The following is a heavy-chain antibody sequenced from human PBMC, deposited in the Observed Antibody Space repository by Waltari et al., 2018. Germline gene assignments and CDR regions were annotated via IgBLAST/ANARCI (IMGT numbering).Heavy chain of an antibody. CDR3: ARRDYYDSSGHPSTFDY. V-gene: IGHV5-51*06. J-gene: IGHJ4*02. Sequence: EVQLVQSGAEVKKPGESLKISCKGSGYSFTSYWIGWVRPMPGKGLEWMGISFPGVADTIYSPSFQGQGTISADKSIITAYLQWSSRKASDTAMYYCARRDYYDSSGHPSTFDYWGQGTLVTVSS. CDR2: SFPGVADT. D-gene: IGHD3-22*01. CDR1: GYSFTSYW.